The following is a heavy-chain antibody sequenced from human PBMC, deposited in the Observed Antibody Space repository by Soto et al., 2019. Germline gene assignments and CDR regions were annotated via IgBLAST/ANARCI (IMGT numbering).Heavy chain of an antibody. Sequence: EVQLLESGGGLVQPGRSLRLSCAASGFTFSSYAMSWVRQAPGKGLEWVSGSSGGGGTTYYADSVKGRFTISRDNSKNTLYLQMNSLRAEDTAVYYCAKDGAQLVRNNWFDPWGQGTLVTVSS. CDR1: GFTFSSYA. CDR3: AKDGAQLVRNNWFDP. V-gene: IGHV3-23*01. D-gene: IGHD6-6*01. CDR2: SSGGGGTT. J-gene: IGHJ5*01.